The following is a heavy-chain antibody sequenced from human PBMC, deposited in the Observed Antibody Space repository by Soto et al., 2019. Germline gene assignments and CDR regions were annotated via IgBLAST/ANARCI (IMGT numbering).Heavy chain of an antibody. CDR3: ARDFKAPNDAWAFDL. Sequence: SETLSLTCAVSGASITSSDWWNWVRQPPGKGLEWIGEIYHSGTTIYNPSLRSRVTMSIDESKNHFSLKLTSVTAADTAVYYCARDFKAPNDAWAFDLWGRGTLVTVSS. CDR1: GASITSSDW. V-gene: IGHV4-4*02. J-gene: IGHJ4*02. D-gene: IGHD3-16*01. CDR2: IYHSGTT.